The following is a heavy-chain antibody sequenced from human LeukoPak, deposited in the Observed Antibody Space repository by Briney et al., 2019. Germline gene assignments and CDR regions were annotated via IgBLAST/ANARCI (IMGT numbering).Heavy chain of an antibody. CDR1: DDSISSYY. CDR3: ARDQGYYYDTSGYYDAFDI. V-gene: IGHV4-4*07. Sequence: SETLSLTCTVSDDSISSYYWSWIRQPAGKGLEWIGRIYTSGSTYYNPSLKGRVTTSVDTSKNQFSLKLSSVTAADTAVYYCARDQGYYYDTSGYYDAFDIWGQGTMVTVSS. D-gene: IGHD3-22*01. CDR2: IYTSGST. J-gene: IGHJ3*02.